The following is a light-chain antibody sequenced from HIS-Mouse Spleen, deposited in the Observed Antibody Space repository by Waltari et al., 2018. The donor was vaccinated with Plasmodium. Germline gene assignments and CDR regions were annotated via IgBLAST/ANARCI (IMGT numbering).Light chain of an antibody. CDR3: SSYAGSNNWV. CDR2: EVS. CDR1: TRDVGGYNY. Sequence: QSALTQPPSASGSPGPSVTISCTGTTRDVGGYNYVSWYQQHPAKAPKLMIYEVSKRPSGVPDRFSGSKSGNTASLTVSGLQAEDEADYYCSSYAGSNNWVFGGGTKLTVL. V-gene: IGLV2-8*01. J-gene: IGLJ3*02.